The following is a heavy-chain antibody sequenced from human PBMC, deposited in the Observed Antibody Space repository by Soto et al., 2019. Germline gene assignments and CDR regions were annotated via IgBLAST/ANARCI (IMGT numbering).Heavy chain of an antibody. V-gene: IGHV4-61*01. CDR2: IYYSGST. J-gene: IGHJ4*02. CDR1: GGSVSSGSYY. D-gene: IGHD3-22*01. CDR3: ARDATLERYYAVGGYYDY. Sequence: QVQLQESGPGLVKPSETLSLTCTVSGGSVSSGSYYWSWIRQPPGKGLEWIGYIYYSGSTKYNPSLKSRVTISVDTSKNQFSLKLSSVTAADTAVYYCARDATLERYYAVGGYYDYWGQGTLVTVSS.